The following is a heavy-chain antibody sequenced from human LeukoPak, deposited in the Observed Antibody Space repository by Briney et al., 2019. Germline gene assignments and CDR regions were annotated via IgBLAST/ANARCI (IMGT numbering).Heavy chain of an antibody. CDR3: ARRNYDFWSGYYNRLDY. V-gene: IGHV4-39*01. CDR2: IYYSGST. J-gene: IGHJ4*02. CDR1: GGSISSSSYY. Sequence: SETLSLTCTVSGGSISSSSYYWGWIRQPPGKGLEWIGSIYYSGSTYYNPSLKSRVTISVDTSKNQFSLKLSSVTAADTAVYYCARRNYDFWSGYYNRLDYWGQGILVTVSS. D-gene: IGHD3-3*01.